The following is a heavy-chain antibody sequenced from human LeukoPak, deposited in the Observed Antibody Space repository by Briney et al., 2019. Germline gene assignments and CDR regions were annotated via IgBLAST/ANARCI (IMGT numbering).Heavy chain of an antibody. D-gene: IGHD3-10*01. CDR1: GFTVSSNY. V-gene: IGHV3-66*01. J-gene: IGHJ6*02. Sequence: PGGSLRLSCAASGFTVSSNYMSWVRQAPGKGLEWVSVIYSGGSTYYADSVKGRSTISRDNSKNTLYLQMNSLRAEDTAVYYCARGSTSYGMDVWGQGTTVTVSS. CDR3: ARGSTSYGMDV. CDR2: IYSGGST.